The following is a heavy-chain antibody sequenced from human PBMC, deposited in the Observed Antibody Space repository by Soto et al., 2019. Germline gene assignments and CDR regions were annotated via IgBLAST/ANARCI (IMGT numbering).Heavy chain of an antibody. V-gene: IGHV3-30*18. CDR2: ISYDGSNK. CDR1: GFTFSSYG. CDR3: AKDGSQWLPIDY. Sequence: QVQLVESGGGVVQPGRSLRLSCAASGFTFSSYGMHWVRQAPGKGLEWVAAISYDGSNKYYADSVKGRFTISRDNSKNTLYLQMNSLRAEDTAVYYCAKDGSQWLPIDYWGQGTLVTVSS. D-gene: IGHD6-19*01. J-gene: IGHJ4*02.